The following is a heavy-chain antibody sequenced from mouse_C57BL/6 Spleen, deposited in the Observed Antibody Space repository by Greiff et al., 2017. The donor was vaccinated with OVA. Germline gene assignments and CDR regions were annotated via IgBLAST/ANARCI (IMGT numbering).Heavy chain of an antibody. CDR3: ARGRLRDYFDY. CDR1: GFTFSSYA. D-gene: IGHD2-2*01. J-gene: IGHJ2*01. V-gene: IGHV5-4*03. Sequence: EVKLMESGGGLVKPGGSLKLSCAASGFTFSSYAMSWVRQTPEKRLAWVATISDGGSYTYYPDNVKGRFTISRDNAKNNLYLQMSHLKSEDTAMYYCARGRLRDYFDYWGQGTTLTVSS. CDR2: ISDGGSYT.